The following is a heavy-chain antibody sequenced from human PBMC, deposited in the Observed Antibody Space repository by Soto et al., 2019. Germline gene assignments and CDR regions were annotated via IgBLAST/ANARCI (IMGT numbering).Heavy chain of an antibody. CDR2: IYSGGST. Sequence: GGSLRLSCSASGFTVSSNYMSWVRQAPGQGLEWVSVIYSGGSTYYADSVRGRFTISRDNSKNTMYLPMKRLSAEDTAVYYCARDPPATCHCMDVWGQGTTVTVSS. CDR1: GFTVSSNY. CDR3: ARDPPATCHCMDV. V-gene: IGHV3-53*01. J-gene: IGHJ6*02.